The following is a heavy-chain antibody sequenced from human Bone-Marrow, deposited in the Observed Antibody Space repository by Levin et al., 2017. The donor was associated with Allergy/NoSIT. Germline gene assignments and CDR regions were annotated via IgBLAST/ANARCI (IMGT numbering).Heavy chain of an antibody. J-gene: IGHJ4*02. CDR3: ARGTPRITMIVVVIAPRKTYDY. CDR1: GFTFSSYA. CDR2: ISYDGSNK. V-gene: IGHV3-30-3*01. D-gene: IGHD3-22*01. Sequence: GGSLRLSCAASGFTFSSYAMHWVRQAPGKGLEWVAVISYDGSNKYYADSVKGRFTISRDNSKNTLYLQMNSLRAEDTAVYYCARGTPRITMIVVVIAPRKTYDYWGQGTLVTVSS.